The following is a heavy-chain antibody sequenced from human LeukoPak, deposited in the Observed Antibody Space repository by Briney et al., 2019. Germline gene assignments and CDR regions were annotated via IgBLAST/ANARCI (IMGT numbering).Heavy chain of an antibody. CDR2: INHSGST. Sequence: PSETLSLTCAVYGGSFSGYYWSWIRQPPGKGLEWIGEINHSGSTNYNPSLKSRVTISVDTSKNQFSLKLSSVTAADTAVYYCARTNDAFDIWGQGTMVTVSS. V-gene: IGHV4-34*01. J-gene: IGHJ3*02. CDR1: GGSFSGYY. CDR3: ARTNDAFDI.